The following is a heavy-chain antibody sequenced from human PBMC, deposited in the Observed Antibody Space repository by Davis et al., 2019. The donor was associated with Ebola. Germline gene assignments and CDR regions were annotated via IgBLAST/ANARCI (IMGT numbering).Heavy chain of an antibody. CDR3: ARDFLGYCSSTSCKYGMDV. CDR1: GYTFTGYY. CDR2: INPNSGGT. V-gene: IGHV1-2*02. Sequence: ASVKVSCKASGYTFTGYYMHWVRQAPGQGLEWMGWINPNSGGTNYAQKFQGRVTMTRDTSISTAYMELSRLRSDDTAVYYCARDFLGYCSSTSCKYGMDVWGQGTTVTVSS. J-gene: IGHJ6*02. D-gene: IGHD2-2*01.